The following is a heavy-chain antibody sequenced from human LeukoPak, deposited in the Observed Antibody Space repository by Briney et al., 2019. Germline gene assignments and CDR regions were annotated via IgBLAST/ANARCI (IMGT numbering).Heavy chain of an antibody. CDR3: ARGGALEQWLVWHY. V-gene: IGHV1-2*02. CDR1: GYTFTGYY. Sequence: ASVKVSCKASGYTFTGYYMHWVRQAPGQGLEWMGWINPNSGGTNYAQKLQGRVTMTTDTSTSTAYMELRSLRSDDTAVYYCARGGALEQWLVWHYWGQGTLVTVSS. J-gene: IGHJ4*02. CDR2: INPNSGGT. D-gene: IGHD6-19*01.